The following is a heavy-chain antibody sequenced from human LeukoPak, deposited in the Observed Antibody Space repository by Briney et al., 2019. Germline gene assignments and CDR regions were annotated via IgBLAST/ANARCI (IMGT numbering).Heavy chain of an antibody. CDR2: ISGSGGST. D-gene: IGHD3-22*01. CDR3: AKLIDYYDSSGYSYYYGMDV. Sequence: GGSLRLSCAASRFTFSSYAMSWVRQAPGKGLEWVSAISGSGGSTYYADSVKGRFTISRDNSKNTLYLQMNSLRAEDTAVYYCAKLIDYYDSSGYSYYYGMDVWGQGTTVTVSS. CDR1: RFTFSSYA. V-gene: IGHV3-23*01. J-gene: IGHJ6*02.